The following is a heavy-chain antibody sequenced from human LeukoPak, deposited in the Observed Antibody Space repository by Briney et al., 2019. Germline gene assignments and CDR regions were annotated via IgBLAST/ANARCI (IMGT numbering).Heavy chain of an antibody. V-gene: IGHV4-59*01. CDR1: GGSISNYH. CDR2: IFYSGST. J-gene: IGHJ3*02. Sequence: SETLSLTCTVSGGSISNYHWGWIRQPPGKGLEWIGYIFYSGSTNDNPSLKSRGTISVDTSKNQFSLRLSSVTAADTAVYYCARARNYYDNSGYYYEGDAFDIWGQGTMVTVSS. CDR3: ARARNYYDNSGYYYEGDAFDI. D-gene: IGHD3-22*01.